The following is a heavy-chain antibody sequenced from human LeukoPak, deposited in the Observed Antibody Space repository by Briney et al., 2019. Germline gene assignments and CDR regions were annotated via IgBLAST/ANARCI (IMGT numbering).Heavy chain of an antibody. V-gene: IGHV3-64*02. CDR1: GFTFSHYS. D-gene: IGHD1-26*01. CDR3: ARDPGRSPDY. CDR2: INSNGDDT. Sequence: PGGSLRLSCAASGFTFSHYSFHWVRQAPGKGLEYVSAINSNGDDTYYVDSVKGRFTVSRDNSKNTLYLHMGDLRPEDMAIYYCARDPGRSPDYWGQGTLVTVSS. J-gene: IGHJ4*02.